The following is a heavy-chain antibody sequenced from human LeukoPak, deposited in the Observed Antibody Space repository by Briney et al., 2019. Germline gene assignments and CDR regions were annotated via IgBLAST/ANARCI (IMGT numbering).Heavy chain of an antibody. D-gene: IGHD6-25*01. CDR2: IYYSGST. V-gene: IGHV4-39*01. J-gene: IGHJ4*02. CDR3: ARQGVVAATGFDF. Sequence: SETLSLTCSVSGGSITALYYYWGWLRQPPGKGLEWIGNIYYSGSTYKNPSLESRVVISVDTSRRQFSLKLTSVTASDTAVYYCARQGVVAATGFDFWGQGILVTVSS. CDR1: GGSITALYYY.